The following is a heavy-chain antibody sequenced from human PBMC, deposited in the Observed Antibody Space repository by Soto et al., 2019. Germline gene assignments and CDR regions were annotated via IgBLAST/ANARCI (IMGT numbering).Heavy chain of an antibody. Sequence: GGSVRQTCAASEFAFSSYAMSWVRQVPGKGLEWVSTISGSGGSRYYADSVEGRFTISRDNSKNTLYLQMNSLRAEDTAAYYCAKDIRQAGSCLDYWGQGTLVTVSS. CDR2: ISGSGGSR. CDR1: EFAFSSYA. V-gene: IGHV3-23*01. CDR3: AKDIRQAGSCLDY. J-gene: IGHJ4*02. D-gene: IGHD2-15*01.